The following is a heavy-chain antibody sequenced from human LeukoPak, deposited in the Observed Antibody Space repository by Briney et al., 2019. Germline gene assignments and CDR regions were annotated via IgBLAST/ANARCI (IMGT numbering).Heavy chain of an antibody. D-gene: IGHD3-22*01. J-gene: IGHJ4*02. CDR2: INHSGST. Sequence: SEALSLTCAVYGGSFSGYYWSWIRQPPGKGLEWIGEINHSGSTNYNPSLESRVTISVDTSKNQFSLKLSSVTAADTAVYYCARGGAPHSSGYYYWGRALYFDYWGQGTLVTVSS. CDR1: GGSFSGYY. V-gene: IGHV4-34*01. CDR3: ARGGAPHSSGYYYWGRALYFDY.